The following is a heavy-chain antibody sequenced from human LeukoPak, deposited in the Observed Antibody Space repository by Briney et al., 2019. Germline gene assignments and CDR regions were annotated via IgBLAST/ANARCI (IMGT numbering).Heavy chain of an antibody. CDR1: GFTFSSYG. CDR2: ISYDGSNK. J-gene: IGHJ4*02. Sequence: GGSLRLSCAASGFTFSSYGMHWVRQAPGKGLEWVAVISYDGSNKYYADSVKGRFTISRDNSKNTLYLQMNSLRAEDTAVYYRAKTNGDCGGDCYSSFDYWGQGTLVTVSS. D-gene: IGHD2-21*02. CDR3: AKTNGDCGGDCYSSFDY. V-gene: IGHV3-30*18.